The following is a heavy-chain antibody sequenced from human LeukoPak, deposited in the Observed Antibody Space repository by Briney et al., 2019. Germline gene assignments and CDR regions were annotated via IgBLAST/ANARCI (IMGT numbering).Heavy chain of an antibody. CDR2: IYPSGDST. CDR3: ARSGTIFGVVTL. D-gene: IGHD3-3*01. Sequence: EASVKVSCKASGYTFTSYYMHWVRQAPGQGLEWMGVIYPSGDSTNYAQKFQGRVTMTRDTSTSTVHMELSSLRSEDTAVYYCARSGTIFGVVTLWGQGTLVTVSS. J-gene: IGHJ4*02. V-gene: IGHV1-46*01. CDR1: GYTFTSYY.